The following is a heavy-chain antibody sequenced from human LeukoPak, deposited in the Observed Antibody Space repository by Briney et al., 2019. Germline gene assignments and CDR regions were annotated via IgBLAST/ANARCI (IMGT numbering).Heavy chain of an antibody. CDR3: ARVGSSGPILYFDY. V-gene: IGHV3-11*01. CDR2: ISSSGSTI. J-gene: IGHJ4*02. Sequence: GGSLRLSCAASGFTFSDYYMSWIRQAPGKGLEWVSYISSSGSTIYYADSVKGRFTISRDNAKNSLYLQMNSLRAEDTAVYYFARVGSSGPILYFDYWGQGTLVTVSS. CDR1: GFTFSDYY. D-gene: IGHD6-19*01.